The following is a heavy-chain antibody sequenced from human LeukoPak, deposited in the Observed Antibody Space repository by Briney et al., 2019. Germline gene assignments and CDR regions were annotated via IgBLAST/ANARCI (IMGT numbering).Heavy chain of an antibody. CDR3: ARRGYSNIDFDY. CDR2: IYYSGST. V-gene: IGHV4-39*01. D-gene: IGHD4-11*01. Sequence: SETLSLTCAVYGGSFSGYYWGWIRQPPGKGLEWIGSIYYSGSTYYDPSLKSRVTISVDTSKNQFSLKLSSVTAADTAVYYCARRGYSNIDFDYWGQGTLVTVSS. J-gene: IGHJ4*02. CDR1: GGSFSGYY.